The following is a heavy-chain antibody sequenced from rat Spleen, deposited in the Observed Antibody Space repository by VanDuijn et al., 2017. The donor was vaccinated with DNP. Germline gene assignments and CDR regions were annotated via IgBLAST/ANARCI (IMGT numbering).Heavy chain of an antibody. D-gene: IGHD1-1*01. V-gene: IGHV5-34*01. CDR3: AVITTVVGDY. J-gene: IGHJ2*01. CDR1: GFTFSNYG. CDR2: ISSSSSYI. Sequence: EVQLVESGGGLVQPGRSLKLSCLASGFTFSNYGMNWIRQAPGKGLEWVASISSSSSYIYYADTVKGRFTISRENAKNTLYLQMTSLRSEDTALYYCAVITTVVGDYWGQGVMVTVSS.